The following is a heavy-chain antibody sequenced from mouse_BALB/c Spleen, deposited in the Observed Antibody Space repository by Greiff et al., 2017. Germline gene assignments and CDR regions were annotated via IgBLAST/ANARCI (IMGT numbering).Heavy chain of an antibody. V-gene: IGHV5-6-5*01. CDR2: ISSGGST. D-gene: IGHD1-1*01. Sequence: EVKLMESGGGLVKPGGSLKLSCAASGFTFSSYAMSWVRQTPEKRLEWVASISSGGSTYYPDSVKGRFTISRDNARNILYLQMSSLRSEDTAMYYCARGYYGRTQIFDYWGQGTTLTVSS. CDR1: GFTFSSYA. J-gene: IGHJ2*01. CDR3: ARGYYGRTQIFDY.